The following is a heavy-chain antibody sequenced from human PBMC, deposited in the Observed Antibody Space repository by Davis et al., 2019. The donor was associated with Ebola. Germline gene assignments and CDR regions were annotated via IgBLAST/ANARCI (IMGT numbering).Heavy chain of an antibody. CDR3: ARGPTYYYDSSGYSGNWFDP. Sequence: SETLSLTCTVSGGSISSSGFYWTWIRQPPGKGLEWIGSIYYSGSTHYNPSLKSPVTISVDTSKNQFSLKLSSVTAADTAVYYCARGPTYYYDSSGYSGNWFDPWGQGTLVTVSS. V-gene: IGHV4-39*07. J-gene: IGHJ5*02. CDR1: GGSISSSGFY. CDR2: IYYSGST. D-gene: IGHD3-22*01.